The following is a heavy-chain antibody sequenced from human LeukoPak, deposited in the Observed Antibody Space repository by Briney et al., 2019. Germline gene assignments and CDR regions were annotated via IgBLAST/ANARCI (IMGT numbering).Heavy chain of an antibody. CDR2: INPSGGST. D-gene: IGHD6-19*01. CDR3: ARVWNVAGNGGNQYYFDY. Sequence: ASVKVSCKASRYTFTSYYMHWVRQAPGQGLEWMGIINPSGGSTSYAQKFQGRVTMTRDTSTSTVYMELSSLRSEDTAVYYCARVWNVAGNGGNQYYFDYWGQGTLVTVSS. V-gene: IGHV1-46*01. J-gene: IGHJ4*02. CDR1: RYTFTSYY.